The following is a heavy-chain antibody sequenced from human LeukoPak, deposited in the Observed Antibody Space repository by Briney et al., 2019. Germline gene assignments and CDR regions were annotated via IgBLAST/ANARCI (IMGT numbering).Heavy chain of an antibody. Sequence: PGRSLRLSCAASGFTFSSYAMHWVRQAPGKGLEWVAVISYDGSNKYYADSVKGRFTISRDNSKNTLYLQMNSLRAEDTAVYYCARDFPGRYSGYDSSFDYWGQGILVTVSS. V-gene: IGHV3-30*01. CDR3: ARDFPGRYSGYDSSFDY. D-gene: IGHD5-12*01. CDR1: GFTFSSYA. CDR2: ISYDGSNK. J-gene: IGHJ4*02.